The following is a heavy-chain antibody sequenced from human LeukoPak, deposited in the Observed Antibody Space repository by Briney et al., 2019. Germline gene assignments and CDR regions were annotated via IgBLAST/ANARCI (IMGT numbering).Heavy chain of an antibody. V-gene: IGHV3-21*01. Sequence: PGGSLRLSCAASGFTFSSYSMNWVRQAPGKGLEWVSSISSSSSYIYYADSVKGRFTISRDNATNSLYLQMNSLRAEDTAVYYCARTDIVATTPLYYYGMDVWGQGTTVTVSS. CDR1: GFTFSSYS. CDR2: ISSSSSYI. D-gene: IGHD5-12*01. CDR3: ARTDIVATTPLYYYGMDV. J-gene: IGHJ6*02.